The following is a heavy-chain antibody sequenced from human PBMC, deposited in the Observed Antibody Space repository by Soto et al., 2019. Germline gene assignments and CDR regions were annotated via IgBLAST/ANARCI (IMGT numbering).Heavy chain of an antibody. V-gene: IGHV1-3*01. CDR1: GYTFTSYA. CDR2: INAGNGNT. CDR3: ARGYCSGGSCYGGFDP. Sequence: ASVKVSCKASGYTFTSYAMHWVRQAPGQRLEWMGWINAGNGNTKYSQKFQGRVTITRDTSASTAYMELSSLRSEDTAVYYCARGYCSGGSCYGGFDPWGQGTLVTVSS. D-gene: IGHD2-15*01. J-gene: IGHJ5*02.